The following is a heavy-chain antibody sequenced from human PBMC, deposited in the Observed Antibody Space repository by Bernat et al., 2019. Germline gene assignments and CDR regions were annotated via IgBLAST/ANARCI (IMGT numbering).Heavy chain of an antibody. Sequence: EVQLVQSGTEVKKPGESLKISCKDSGYNFANYWIGWVRQVPEKGLEWMGIIYPGDPDTKYNPSFQGQVTISADRSINTAYLQWSSLKASDTAMYYCARHRQLLGDGGSYMDVWGKGTTVIVSS. V-gene: IGHV5-51*01. D-gene: IGHD3-10*01. CDR1: GYNFANYW. CDR2: IYPGDPDT. J-gene: IGHJ6*03. CDR3: ARHRQLLGDGGSYMDV.